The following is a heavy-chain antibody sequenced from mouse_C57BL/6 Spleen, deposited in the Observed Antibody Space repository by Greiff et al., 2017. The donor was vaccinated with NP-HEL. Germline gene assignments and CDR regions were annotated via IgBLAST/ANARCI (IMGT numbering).Heavy chain of an antibody. CDR2: IYPGDGDT. D-gene: IGHD3-2*02. CDR3: ARLGSSGYVPFAY. Sequence: QVQLQQSGAELVKPGASVKISCKASGYAFSSYWMNWVKQRPGKGLEWIGQIYPGDGDTNYNGKFKGKATLTADKSSSTAYMQLSSLTSEDSAVYCCARLGSSGYVPFAYWGQGTLVTVSA. CDR1: GYAFSSYW. V-gene: IGHV1-80*01. J-gene: IGHJ3*01.